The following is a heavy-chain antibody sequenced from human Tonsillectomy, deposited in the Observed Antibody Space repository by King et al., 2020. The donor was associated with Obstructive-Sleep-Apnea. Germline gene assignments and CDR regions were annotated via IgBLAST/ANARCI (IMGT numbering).Heavy chain of an antibody. CDR1: GFSVRDNY. D-gene: IGHD6-19*01. Sequence: VQLVESGGGLVQPGGSLRLSCAATGFSVRDNYMSWVRQAPGKGLEWVSVIYRSGNAYSADSVKGRFTISRHNSKNVLFLQMNNLRVEDTAVYYCAREGAGSGREFDLWGQGTLVTVSS. J-gene: IGHJ5*02. CDR3: AREGAGSGREFDL. CDR2: IYRSGNA. V-gene: IGHV3-53*04.